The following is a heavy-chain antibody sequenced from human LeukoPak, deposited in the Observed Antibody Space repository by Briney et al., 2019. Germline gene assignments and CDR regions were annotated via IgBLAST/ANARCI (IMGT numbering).Heavy chain of an antibody. V-gene: IGHV4-59*13. CDR2: IYYSGST. Sequence: PSETLSLTCTVSGGSISSYYWSWIRQPPGKGLEWIGYIYYSGSTNYNPPLKSRVTISVDTSKNQFSLKLSSVTAADTAVYYCARTTVTTVWFDPWGQGTLVTVSS. J-gene: IGHJ5*02. CDR3: ARTTVTTVWFDP. CDR1: GGSISSYY. D-gene: IGHD4-11*01.